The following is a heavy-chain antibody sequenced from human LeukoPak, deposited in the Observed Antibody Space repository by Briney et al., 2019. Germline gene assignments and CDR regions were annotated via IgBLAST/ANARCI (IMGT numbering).Heavy chain of an antibody. D-gene: IGHD1-26*01. CDR1: GFTFSSYA. V-gene: IGHV3-64D*06. CDR2: ITSNGGST. J-gene: IGHJ4*02. CDR3: VKVSSTVGATYFDY. Sequence: GGSLRLSCSASGFTFSSYAMRWVRQAPGKGLDYISGITSNGGSTYHADSVKGRFTISRDNSKNTLYLQMSSLRTEDTAVYYCVKVSSTVGATYFDYWGQGTLVTVSS.